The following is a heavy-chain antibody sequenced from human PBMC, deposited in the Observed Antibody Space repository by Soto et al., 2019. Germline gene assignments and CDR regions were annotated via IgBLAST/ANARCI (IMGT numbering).Heavy chain of an antibody. Sequence: EMQVVESGGGLVQPGGSLRLSCAASGFTLISYWMAWARQAPGKGLEWVGNIKEDGSESYFVDSVKGRSTISRDNARNLVHLQMNRLRGGDTAMYYCVRDGGRSGPSTFWGRGTMVTVSS. CDR2: IKEDGSES. CDR3: VRDGGRSGPSTF. D-gene: IGHD2-15*01. J-gene: IGHJ3*01. CDR1: GFTLISYW. V-gene: IGHV3-7*04.